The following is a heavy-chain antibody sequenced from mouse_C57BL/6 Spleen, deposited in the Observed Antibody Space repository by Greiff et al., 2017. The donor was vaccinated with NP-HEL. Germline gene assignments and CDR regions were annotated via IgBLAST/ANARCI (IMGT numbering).Heavy chain of an antibody. Sequence: QVQLQQSGAELVRPGASVKLSCKASGYTFTDYYINWVKQRPGQGLEWIARIYPGSGNTYYNEKFKGKATLTAEKSSSTAYMQLSSLTSEDSAVYFCAREDDYGRLDYWGQGTTLTVSS. CDR3: AREDDYGRLDY. V-gene: IGHV1-76*01. J-gene: IGHJ2*01. CDR2: IYPGSGNT. D-gene: IGHD2-4*01. CDR1: GYTFTDYY.